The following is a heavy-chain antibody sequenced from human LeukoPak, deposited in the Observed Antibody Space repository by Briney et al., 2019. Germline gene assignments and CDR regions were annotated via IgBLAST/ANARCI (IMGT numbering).Heavy chain of an antibody. CDR3: AKKSTVRGVIITPDY. Sequence: GGSLKLSCAASGFTFSSYAMSWVRQAPGKGLEWVSAISGSGGSTYYADSVKGRFTISRDNSKNTLYLQMNSLRAEDTAVYYCAKKSTVRGVIITPDYWGQGTLVTVSS. CDR2: ISGSGGST. J-gene: IGHJ4*02. V-gene: IGHV3-23*01. CDR1: GFTFSSYA. D-gene: IGHD3-10*01.